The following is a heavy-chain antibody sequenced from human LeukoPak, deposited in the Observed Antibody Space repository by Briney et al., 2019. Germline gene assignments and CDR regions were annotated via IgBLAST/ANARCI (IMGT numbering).Heavy chain of an antibody. V-gene: IGHV4-39*07. CDR3: ARANRYDLFFDY. CDR2: IYYSGST. Sequence: SETLSLTCTVSGGSISSSSYYWGWIRQPPGKGLEWIGSIYYSGSTYYNPSLKSRVTISVDTSKNQFSLKLSSVTAADTAVYYCARANRYDLFFDYWGQGTLVTVSS. D-gene: IGHD5-12*01. J-gene: IGHJ4*02. CDR1: GGSISSSSYY.